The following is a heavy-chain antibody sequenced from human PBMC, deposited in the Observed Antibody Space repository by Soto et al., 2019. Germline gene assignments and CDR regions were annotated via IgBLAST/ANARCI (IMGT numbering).Heavy chain of an antibody. CDR1: GFTFSSYW. J-gene: IGHJ6*03. Sequence: SLRLSCAASGFTFSSYWMSWVRQAPGKGLEWVANIKQDGSEKYYVDSVKGRFTISRDNAKNSLYLQMNSLRAEDTAVYYCARDLLGYCSGGSCYSGNYYYYYMDVWGKGTTVTAP. D-gene: IGHD2-15*01. CDR2: IKQDGSEK. CDR3: ARDLLGYCSGGSCYSGNYYYYYMDV. V-gene: IGHV3-7*01.